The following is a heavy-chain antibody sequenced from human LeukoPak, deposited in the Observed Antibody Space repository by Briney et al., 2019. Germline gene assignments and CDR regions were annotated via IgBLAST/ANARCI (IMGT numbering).Heavy chain of an antibody. CDR1: GFTFSSYG. V-gene: IGHV3-30*03. CDR3: ARDRWLFADAFDI. Sequence: GGSLRLSCAASGFTFSSYGMHWVRQAPGKGLEWVAVISYDGSNKYYADSVKGRFTISRDNSKNTLYLQMNSLRAEDTAVYYCARDRWLFADAFDIWGQGTMVTVSS. CDR2: ISYDGSNK. J-gene: IGHJ3*02. D-gene: IGHD3-22*01.